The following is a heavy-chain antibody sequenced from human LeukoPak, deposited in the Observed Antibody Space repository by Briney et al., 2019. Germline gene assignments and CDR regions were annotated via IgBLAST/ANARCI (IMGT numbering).Heavy chain of an antibody. J-gene: IGHJ4*02. V-gene: IGHV3-23*01. CDR2: FGTSGGT. Sequence: GGSLRLSCAASGFTFSSYAMSWVRQAPGRGLEWVSSFGTSGGTYYADSVRGRFTISRDNSKNTLFLQMNSLRADDTALYYCAKRAPTGNYYFDYWGQGTLVTVSS. CDR1: GFTFSSYA. CDR3: AKRAPTGNYYFDY.